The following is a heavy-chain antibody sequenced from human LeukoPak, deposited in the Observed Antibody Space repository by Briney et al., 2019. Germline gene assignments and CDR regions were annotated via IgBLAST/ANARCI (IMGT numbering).Heavy chain of an antibody. CDR2: IHYSGST. D-gene: IGHD4-17*01. CDR3: ARGYGDPSQPFDY. Sequence: SETLSLTCTVSGGSVSSGNYYWSWIRQPPGKGLEWLAYIHYSGSTNYNPSLKSRVSISVDTSKNQFSLKLSSVTAADTAVYYCARGYGDPSQPFDYWGQGTLVTVSS. J-gene: IGHJ4*02. V-gene: IGHV4-61*01. CDR1: GGSVSSGNYY.